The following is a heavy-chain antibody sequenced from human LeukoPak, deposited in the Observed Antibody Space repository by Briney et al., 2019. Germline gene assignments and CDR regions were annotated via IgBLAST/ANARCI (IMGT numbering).Heavy chain of an antibody. CDR1: GYTFTSYY. Sequence: ASVKVSCKASGYTFTSYYMHWVRQAPGQGLEWMGIINPSGGSTGYAQKFQGRVTMTRDTSTSTVYMELSSLRSEDTAVYYCAREGEWPYCSSTSCYRDNFDYWGQGTLVTVSS. J-gene: IGHJ4*02. CDR3: AREGEWPYCSSTSCYRDNFDY. V-gene: IGHV1-46*01. CDR2: INPSGGST. D-gene: IGHD2-2*01.